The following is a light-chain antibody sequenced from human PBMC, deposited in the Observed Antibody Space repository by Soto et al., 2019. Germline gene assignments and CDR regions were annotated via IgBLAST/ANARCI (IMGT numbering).Light chain of an antibody. CDR1: QSVDNY. CDR2: DAS. J-gene: IGKJ4*01. V-gene: IGKV3-11*01. Sequence: NGLKQSPGTLSLSPGERATLSCRASQSVDNYLAWFQQKPGQAPRLLIYDASNRATGIPARFSGSGSGTDFTLTISSLEPEDFAVYYCQQRKNWPPLTFGGGTKVDI. CDR3: QQRKNWPPLT.